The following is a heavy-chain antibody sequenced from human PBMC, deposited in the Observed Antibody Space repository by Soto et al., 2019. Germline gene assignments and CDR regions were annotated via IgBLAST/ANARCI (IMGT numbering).Heavy chain of an antibody. CDR3: GRLQAAAGDNDLTVDY. J-gene: IGHJ4*02. CDR1: GYSFTSYW. V-gene: IGHV5-10-1*01. D-gene: IGHD6-13*01. Sequence: EVQLVQSGAEVKKPGESLRISCQGSGYSFTSYWISWVRQMPGKGLEWMGRIDPSDSYTNYSPSFQGHVTISADKSISPAHLHWTSQRAADTAMDYWGRLQAAAGDNDLTVDYWGQGALVTVSS. CDR2: IDPSDSYT.